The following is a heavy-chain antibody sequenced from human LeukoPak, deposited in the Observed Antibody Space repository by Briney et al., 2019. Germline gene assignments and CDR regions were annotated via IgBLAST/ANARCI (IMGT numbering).Heavy chain of an antibody. V-gene: IGHV4-61*02. D-gene: IGHD3-3*01. CDR1: SGSISSGSYY. CDR2: IYTSGST. CDR3: AREITVLRFLEWLNWFDP. J-gene: IGHJ5*02. Sequence: SETLSLTCTVSSGSISSGSYYWSWIRQPAGKGLEWIGRIYTSGSTNYNPSLKSRVTISVDTSKTQFSLKLSSVTAADTAVYYCAREITVLRFLEWLNWFDPWGQGTLVTVSS.